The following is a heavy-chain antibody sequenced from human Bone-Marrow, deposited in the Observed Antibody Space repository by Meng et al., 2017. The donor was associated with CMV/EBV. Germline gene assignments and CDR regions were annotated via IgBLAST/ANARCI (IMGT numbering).Heavy chain of an antibody. V-gene: IGHV3-7*01. J-gene: IGHJ5*02. Sequence: LSLTCAASGFTFSSYWMSWVRQAPGKGLEWVANIKQDGSEKYYVDSVKGRFTISRDNAKNSLYLQMNSLRAEDTAVYYCASNSGRLSRFDPWGQGTLVTVSS. CDR3: ASNSGRLSRFDP. CDR2: IKQDGSEK. D-gene: IGHD6-19*01. CDR1: GFTFSSYW.